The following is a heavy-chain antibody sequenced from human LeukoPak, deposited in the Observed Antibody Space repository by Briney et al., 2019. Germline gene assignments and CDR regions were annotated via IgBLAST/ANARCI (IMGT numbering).Heavy chain of an antibody. V-gene: IGHV3-21*01. D-gene: IGHD3-10*01. J-gene: IGHJ6*03. CDR1: GFTFSSYS. Sequence: GGSLRLSCAASGFTFSSYSMNWVRQAPGKGLEWVSSISSSSSYIYYADSVKGRFTISRDNAKNSLYLQMNSLRAEDTAVYYCATGSGSYSQLWYYYMDVWGKGTTVTVSS. CDR3: ATGSGSYSQLWYYYMDV. CDR2: ISSSSSYI.